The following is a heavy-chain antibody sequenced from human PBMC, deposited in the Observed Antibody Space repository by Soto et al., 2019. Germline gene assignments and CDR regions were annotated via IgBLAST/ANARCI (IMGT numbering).Heavy chain of an antibody. CDR2: ISYDGSNK. J-gene: IGHJ6*02. Sequence: PGGSLRLSCAASGFTFSSYGMHWVRQAPGKGMEWVAVISYDGSNKYYADSVKGRFTISRDNSKNTLYLQMNSLRAEDTAVYYCAKDRRGYSYGWNPYYYSGMDVWGQGTTVTVSS. D-gene: IGHD5-18*01. V-gene: IGHV3-30*18. CDR3: AKDRRGYSYGWNPYYYSGMDV. CDR1: GFTFSSYG.